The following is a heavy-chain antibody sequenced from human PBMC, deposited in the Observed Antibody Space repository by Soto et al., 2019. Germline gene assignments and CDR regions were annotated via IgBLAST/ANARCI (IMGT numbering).Heavy chain of an antibody. CDR1: GFTFSTYG. J-gene: IGHJ4*02. V-gene: IGHV3-33*01. CDR3: ARGFFSAVYAAHFDH. CDR2: VRYDGRAE. Sequence: QVQLVESGGGVVQPGTSLRLSCAASGFTFSTYGMHWVRQAPGKGLEYVAGVRYDGRAEYYVDSVRGRFTISRDSYKNMLSLQLTSPRAEDTAVYYGARGFFSAVYAAHFDHWGKGNPVTVSS. D-gene: IGHD2-8*01.